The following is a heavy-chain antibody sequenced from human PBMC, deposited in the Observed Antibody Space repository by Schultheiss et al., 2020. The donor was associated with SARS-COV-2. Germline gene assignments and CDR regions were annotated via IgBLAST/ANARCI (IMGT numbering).Heavy chain of an antibody. J-gene: IGHJ4*02. V-gene: IGHV3-33*01. Sequence: GESLKISCAASGFTFSSYDMHWVRQAPGKGLEWVAVIWYDGSNEYYADSVKGRFTISRDNSKNTLYLQMNSLRAEDTAVYYCARGGYSYGHFDYWGQGTLVTVSS. D-gene: IGHD5-18*01. CDR3: ARGGYSYGHFDY. CDR2: IWYDGSNE. CDR1: GFTFSSYD.